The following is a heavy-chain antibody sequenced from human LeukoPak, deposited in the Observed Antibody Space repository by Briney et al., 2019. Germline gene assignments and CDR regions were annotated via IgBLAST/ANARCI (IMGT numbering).Heavy chain of an antibody. Sequence: PGGSLRLSCAASGFTFSNAWMSWVRQAPGKGLEWVGRIKSKTDGGTTDYAAPVKGRFTISRDDSKNTLYLQMNSLKTEDTAVYYCTTGLNDWLLSRPDDFDYWGQGTLVTVSS. V-gene: IGHV3-15*01. CDR1: GFTFSNAW. CDR3: TTGLNDWLLSRPDDFDY. J-gene: IGHJ4*02. CDR2: IKSKTDGGTT. D-gene: IGHD3-9*01.